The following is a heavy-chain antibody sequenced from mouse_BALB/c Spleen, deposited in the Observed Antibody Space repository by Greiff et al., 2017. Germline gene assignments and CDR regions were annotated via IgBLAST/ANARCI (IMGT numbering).Heavy chain of an antibody. CDR3: AREYYGSSWFAY. CDR1: GFTFSSYG. Sequence: EVKLEESGGGLVQPGGSLKLSCAASGFTFSSYGMSWVRQTPDKRLELVATINSNGGSTYYPDSVKGRFTISRDNAKNTLYLQMSSLKSEDTAMYYCAREYYGSSWFAYWGQGTLVTVSA. CDR2: INSNGGST. D-gene: IGHD1-1*01. J-gene: IGHJ3*01. V-gene: IGHV5-6-3*01.